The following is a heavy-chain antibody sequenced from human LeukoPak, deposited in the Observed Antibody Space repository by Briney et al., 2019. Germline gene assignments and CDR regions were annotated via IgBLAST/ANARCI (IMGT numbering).Heavy chain of an antibody. Sequence: GGSLRLSCVVSGFALTGNYMGWIRQAPGKEPEWVAYISSGSYSHYYADSVRGRFTISRDNSKNSLYLEMSDLRVEDTALYYCARGKRTFDPWGQGTLVTVTS. V-gene: IGHV3-11*01. CDR1: GFALTGNY. CDR2: ISSGSYSH. J-gene: IGHJ5*02. CDR3: ARGKRTFDP.